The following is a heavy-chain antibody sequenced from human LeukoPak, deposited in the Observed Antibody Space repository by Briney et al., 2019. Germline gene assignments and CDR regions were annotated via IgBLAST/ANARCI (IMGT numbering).Heavy chain of an antibody. CDR1: GFTFSSYA. Sequence: GGSLRLSCAASGFTFSSYAMHWVRQAPGKGLEWVAVISYDGSNKYYADSVKGRFTISRDNSKNTLYLQMNSLRAEDTAVYYCARERATAIKFDYWGQGTLVTVSS. CDR2: ISYDGSNK. J-gene: IGHJ4*02. V-gene: IGHV3-30-3*01. CDR3: ARERATAIKFDY. D-gene: IGHD2-21*02.